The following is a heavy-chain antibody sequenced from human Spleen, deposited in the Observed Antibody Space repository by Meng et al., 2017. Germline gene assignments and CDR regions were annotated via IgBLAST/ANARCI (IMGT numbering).Heavy chain of an antibody. Sequence: GLLVESGSEVKKPGSPWKVSCKASGGTFSTSIINGVRQAPGQGLEWVGGIVPIFGTPDYAQKFQCRVTITADKSTSTAYMELSSLRSEDTAMYYCASRDDFLTGADYWGQGSLVTVSS. CDR3: ASRDDFLTGADY. CDR2: IVPIFGTP. D-gene: IGHD3-9*01. V-gene: IGHV1-69*06. CDR1: GGTFSTSI. J-gene: IGHJ4*02.